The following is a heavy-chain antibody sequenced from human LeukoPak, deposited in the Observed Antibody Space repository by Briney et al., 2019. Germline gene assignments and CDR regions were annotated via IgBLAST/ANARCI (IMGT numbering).Heavy chain of an antibody. V-gene: IGHV4-34*01. Sequence: SETLSLICAVYGGSFSGYYWSWIRQPPGKGLEWIGEINHSGSTNYNPSLKSRVTISVDTSKNQFSLKLSSVTAADTAVYYCARVSSSGYYWGRPSAFDIWGQGTMVTVSS. CDR3: ARVSSSGYYWGRPSAFDI. CDR1: GGSFSGYY. CDR2: INHSGST. J-gene: IGHJ3*02. D-gene: IGHD3-22*01.